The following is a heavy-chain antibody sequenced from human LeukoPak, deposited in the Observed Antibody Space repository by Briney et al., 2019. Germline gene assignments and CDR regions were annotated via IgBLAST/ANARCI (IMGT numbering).Heavy chain of an antibody. CDR3: ARDPYSSGWSVYFDY. CDR1: GYTFTSYG. J-gene: IGHJ4*02. Sequence: ASVKVSCKASGYTFTSYGISWVRQAPGQGLEWMGIINPSGGSTSYAQKFQGRVTMTRDTSTSTVYMELSSLRSEDTAVYYCARDPYSSGWSVYFDYWGQGTLVTVSS. D-gene: IGHD6-19*01. CDR2: INPSGGST. V-gene: IGHV1-46*01.